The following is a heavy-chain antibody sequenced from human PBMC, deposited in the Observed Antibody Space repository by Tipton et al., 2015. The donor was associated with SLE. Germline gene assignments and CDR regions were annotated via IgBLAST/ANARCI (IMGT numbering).Heavy chain of an antibody. Sequence: LSCAVYGGSFSGYYWSWIRQPPGKGLEWIGEINHSGSTNYNPSLKSRVTISVDTSKNQFSLKLSSVTAADTAVYYCARQSYPGLVVYAHNWFDPWGQGTLVTVSS. D-gene: IGHD2-8*02. CDR3: ARQSYPGLVVYAHNWFDP. CDR2: INHSGST. V-gene: IGHV4-34*01. J-gene: IGHJ5*02. CDR1: GGSFSGYY.